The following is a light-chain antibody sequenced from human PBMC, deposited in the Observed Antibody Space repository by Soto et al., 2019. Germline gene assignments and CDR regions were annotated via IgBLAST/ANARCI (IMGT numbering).Light chain of an antibody. CDR3: AAWDANVSGPA. CDR2: RNK. V-gene: IGLV1-47*01. Sequence: QSVLTQPPSASGTPGQRVTISWSGSSSNIGSKYVYWYQQLPGTAPKLRIYRNKQRPSGVPDRFSGSKSGTSASLALRGLRYQDEADYYCAAWDANVSGPAFGGGTNVTVL. CDR1: SSNIGSKY. J-gene: IGLJ2*01.